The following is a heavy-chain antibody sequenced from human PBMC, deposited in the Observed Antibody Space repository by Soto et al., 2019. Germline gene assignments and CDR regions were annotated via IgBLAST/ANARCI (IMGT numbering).Heavy chain of an antibody. Sequence: WGSLRFSCAASVVTFSKYGMHWVRQAPGKGLEWVAVISYDGSNKYYADSVKGRFTISRDNSKNTLYLQMNSLRAEDTAVYYCAKATEWLLSRDALDIWGLGTMVTVSS. CDR1: VVTFSKYG. CDR2: ISYDGSNK. J-gene: IGHJ3*02. V-gene: IGHV3-30*18. CDR3: AKATEWLLSRDALDI. D-gene: IGHD3-3*01.